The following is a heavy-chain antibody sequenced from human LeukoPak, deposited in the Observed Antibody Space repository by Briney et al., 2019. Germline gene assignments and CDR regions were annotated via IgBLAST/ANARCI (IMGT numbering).Heavy chain of an antibody. D-gene: IGHD6-13*01. Sequence: GGSLRLSCAASGFTFSRYWMSWVRQAPGKGLEWVANIKQDGSDKYYVDSVKGRFTIPRDNAKNSLYLQMNSLRAEDTAVYYCAREGGIAAAGTNYWGQGTLVTVSS. V-gene: IGHV3-7*03. J-gene: IGHJ4*02. CDR1: GFTFSRYW. CDR3: AREGGIAAAGTNY. CDR2: IKQDGSDK.